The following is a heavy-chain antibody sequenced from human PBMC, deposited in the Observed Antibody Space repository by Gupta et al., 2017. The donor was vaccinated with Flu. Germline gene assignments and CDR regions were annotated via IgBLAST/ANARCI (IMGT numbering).Heavy chain of an antibody. V-gene: IGHV1-69*01. J-gene: IGHJ4*02. D-gene: IGHD6-13*01. CDR3: ARDVETGGTLGVGYVY. CDR2: IIPIFGTA. CDR1: GGSFSTYN. Sequence: QVQLVQSGAEVKKPGSSVKVSCKASGGSFSTYNINWVRQSPGQGLEWMGGIIPIFGTANYAQKFQGRVTMTADESTRTAFMELTSLRSDDTAMYYCARDVETGGTLGVGYVYWGQGTLVTVSS.